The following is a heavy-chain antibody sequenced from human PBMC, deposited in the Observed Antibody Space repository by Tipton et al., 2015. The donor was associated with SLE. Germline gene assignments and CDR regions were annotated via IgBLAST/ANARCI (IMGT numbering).Heavy chain of an antibody. CDR2: IYHSGST. J-gene: IGHJ6*02. V-gene: IGHV4-59*11. Sequence: TLSLTCTVSGGSISSHYWSWIRQPPGKGLEWIGYIYHSGSTYNPSLKSRVTISVDTSKNQFSLKLSSVTAADTAVYYCAREREPRQLWLYYYYGMAVWGQGTTDTVSS. CDR1: GGSISSHY. CDR3: AREREPRQLWLYYYYGMAV. D-gene: IGHD5-18*01.